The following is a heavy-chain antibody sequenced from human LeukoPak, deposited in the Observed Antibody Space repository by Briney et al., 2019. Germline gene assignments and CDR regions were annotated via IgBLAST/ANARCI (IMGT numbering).Heavy chain of an antibody. J-gene: IGHJ3*02. CDR1: GFTFSSYA. D-gene: IGHD5-18*01. CDR3: AKDPPTVMANAFHI. CDR2: ISDTGATT. Sequence: QPGGSLRLSCAGSGFTFSSYAMSWVRQAPGKGLEWVSAISDTGATTYDADSVKGRFTISRDNSRSTLYLQMNSLRADDTAVYSCAKDPPTVMANAFHIWGQGTMVTVS. V-gene: IGHV3-23*01.